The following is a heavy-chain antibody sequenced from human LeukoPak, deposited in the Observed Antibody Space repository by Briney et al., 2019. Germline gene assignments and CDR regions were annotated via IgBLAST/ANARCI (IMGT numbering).Heavy chain of an antibody. J-gene: IGHJ4*02. CDR2: IKEDGSEK. V-gene: IGHV3-7*03. D-gene: IGHD5-18*01. CDR1: GFPSDTYW. CDR3: ARVDTAMPSPFFDC. Sequence: GGSLRLSCAASGFPSDTYWMSWVRQAPGEGLEWVASIKEDGSEKYYVDSVKGRSTISRDNAKNSLYLQMNTLRADDAAVYYCARVDTAMPSPFFDCWGQGTLVTVSS.